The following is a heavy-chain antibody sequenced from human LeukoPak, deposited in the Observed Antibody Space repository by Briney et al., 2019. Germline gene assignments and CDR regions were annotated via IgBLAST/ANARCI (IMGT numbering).Heavy chain of an antibody. CDR1: GYTFTGYY. V-gene: IGHV1-2*04. Sequence: VASVKVSRKASGYTFTGYYMHWVRQAPGQGLEWMGWINPNSGGTNYAQKFQGWVTMTRDTSISTAYMELSRLRSDDTAVYYCARARFSTLTMARQTNWFDPWGQGTLVTVSS. CDR2: INPNSGGT. D-gene: IGHD3-10*01. CDR3: ARARFSTLTMARQTNWFDP. J-gene: IGHJ5*02.